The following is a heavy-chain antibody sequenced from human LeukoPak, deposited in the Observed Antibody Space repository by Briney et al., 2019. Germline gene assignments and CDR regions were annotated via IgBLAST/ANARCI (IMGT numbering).Heavy chain of an antibody. Sequence: SETLSLTCTVSGGSISSYYWSWIRQPPGKGLEWIGYIYYSGSTYYNPSLKSRVTISVDTSKNQFSLKLSSVTAADTAVYYCARQLGSVDIVASWGQGTLVTVSS. J-gene: IGHJ4*02. CDR2: IYYSGST. CDR3: ARQLGSVDIVAS. CDR1: GGSISSYY. D-gene: IGHD5-12*01. V-gene: IGHV4-59*04.